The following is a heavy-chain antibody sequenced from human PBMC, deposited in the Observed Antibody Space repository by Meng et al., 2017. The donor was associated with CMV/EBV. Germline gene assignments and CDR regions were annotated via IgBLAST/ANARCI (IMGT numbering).Heavy chain of an antibody. CDR3: ARDVRYAAAGLRTFDY. D-gene: IGHD6-13*01. Sequence: ASVKVSCKASGYTFTSYGISWVRQAPGQGLEWMGWISAYNGSTNYAQKLQGRVTMTTDTSTSTAYMELRSLRSDDTAVYYCARDVRYAAAGLRTFDYWGQGTLVTVSS. J-gene: IGHJ4*02. V-gene: IGHV1-18*01. CDR1: GYTFTSYG. CDR2: ISAYNGST.